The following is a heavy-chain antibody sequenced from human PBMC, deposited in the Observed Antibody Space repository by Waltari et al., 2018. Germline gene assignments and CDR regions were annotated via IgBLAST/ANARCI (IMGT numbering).Heavy chain of an antibody. J-gene: IGHJ5*02. CDR2: IIPIFGTA. CDR3: ARGPRGAFWQFDP. D-gene: IGHD3-3*02. CDR1: GGTFRSYA. Sequence: QVQLVQSGAEVKKPGSSVKVSCKASGGTFRSYAISWVPQAPGQGLEWMGGIIPIFGTANYAQKFQGRVTITADESTSTAYMELSSLRSEDMAVYYCARGPRGAFWQFDPWGQGTLVTVSS. V-gene: IGHV1-69*01.